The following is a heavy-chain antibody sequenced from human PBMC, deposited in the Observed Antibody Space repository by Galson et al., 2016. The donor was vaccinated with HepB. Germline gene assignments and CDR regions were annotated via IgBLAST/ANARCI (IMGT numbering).Heavy chain of an antibody. J-gene: IGHJ6*02. D-gene: IGHD4-23*01. CDR3: ARYGGNSAYYYGMDV. Sequence: SETLSLTCTVSGGSISSNYWSWIRQPPGKGLEWIGYIYYSGSTNYNPSLKSRVTISVDTTKSQFSLKLSSVSAADTAVYYCARYGGNSAYYYGMDVWGQGTTVTVSS. CDR2: IYYSGST. CDR1: GGSISSNY. V-gene: IGHV4-59*01.